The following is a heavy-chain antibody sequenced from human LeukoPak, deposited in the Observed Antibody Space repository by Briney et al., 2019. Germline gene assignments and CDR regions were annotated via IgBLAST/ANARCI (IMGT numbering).Heavy chain of an antibody. J-gene: IGHJ5*02. V-gene: IGHV1-69*05. CDR3: ARDGYCSSTSCWGAPFDP. D-gene: IGHD2-2*03. CDR1: GGTFSSYA. CDR2: IVPIFGTA. Sequence: EASVKVSCKASGGTFSSYAISWVRQAPGQGLEWMGGIVPIFGTANYAQKFQGRVTITTDESTSTAYMELSSLRSEDTAVYYCARDGYCSSTSCWGAPFDPWGQGTLVTVSS.